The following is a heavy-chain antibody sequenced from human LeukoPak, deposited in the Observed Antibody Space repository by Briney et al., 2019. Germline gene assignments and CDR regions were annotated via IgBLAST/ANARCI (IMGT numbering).Heavy chain of an antibody. CDR1: GGSISSYY. CDR2: IYYSGST. J-gene: IGHJ5*02. CDR3: ARDEGRNWFDP. V-gene: IGHV4-59*01. Sequence: SETLSLTCTVSGGSISSYYWSWIRQPPGKGLEWIGYIYYSGSTNYNPSLKSRVTISVDTSKNQFSLKLSSVTAADTAVYYCARDEGRNWFDPWGQGTLVAVSS.